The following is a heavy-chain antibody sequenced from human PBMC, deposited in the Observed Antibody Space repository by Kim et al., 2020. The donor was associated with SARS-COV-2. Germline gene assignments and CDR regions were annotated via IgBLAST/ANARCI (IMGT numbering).Heavy chain of an antibody. CDR1: GGSISSSSYY. D-gene: IGHD2-2*01. Sequence: SETLSLTCTVSGGSISSSSYYWGWIRQPPGKGLECIGSIYYSGRTYYNPSLKSRVTISVDTSKTQFSLKLSSVTAADTAVYYCARHVCSSTSCYRFDAFDIWGQGTMVTVSS. V-gene: IGHV4-39*01. J-gene: IGHJ3*02. CDR2: IYYSGRT. CDR3: ARHVCSSTSCYRFDAFDI.